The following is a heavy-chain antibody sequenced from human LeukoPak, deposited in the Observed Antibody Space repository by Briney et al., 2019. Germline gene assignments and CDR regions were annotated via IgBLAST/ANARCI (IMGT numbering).Heavy chain of an antibody. CDR2: IYYSGST. V-gene: IGHV4-38-2*02. D-gene: IGHD3-22*01. CDR1: GYSINSGFY. J-gene: IGHJ6*03. CDR3: TRGSIAYYYMDV. Sequence: SETLSLTCTVSGYSINSGFYWGWIRQPPGKGLEWIGSIYYSGSTNYNPSLKSRVTISVDTSKNQFSLKLSSVTAADTAVYYCTRGSIAYYYMDVWGKGTMVTISS.